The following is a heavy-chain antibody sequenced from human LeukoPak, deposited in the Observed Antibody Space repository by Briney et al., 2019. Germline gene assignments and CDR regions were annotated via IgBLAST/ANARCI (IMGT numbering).Heavy chain of an antibody. J-gene: IGHJ4*02. CDR1: GFTFSSYA. V-gene: IGHV3-23*01. CDR3: ATNYGSGSYYNFDY. Sequence: GGSLRLSCAASGFTFSSYAMSWVRQAPGKGLEWVSAIGGSGGSTYYADSVKGRFTISRDTSKNTLYLQMNSLRAEDTAVYYCATNYGSGSYYNFDYWGQGTLVTASS. D-gene: IGHD3-10*01. CDR2: IGGSGGST.